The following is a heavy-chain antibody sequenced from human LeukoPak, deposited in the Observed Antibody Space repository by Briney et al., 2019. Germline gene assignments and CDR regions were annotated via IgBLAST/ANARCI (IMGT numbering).Heavy chain of an antibody. CDR1: GFTFSSYG. J-gene: IGHJ4*02. CDR2: ISYDGSNK. V-gene: IGHV3-30*18. CDR3: AKELSGFWYFDY. Sequence: PGGSLRLSCAASGFTFSSYGMHWVRQAPGKGLEWVAVISYDGSNKYYADSVKGRFTISRDNSKNTLYLQMNSLRAEDTAVYYCAKELSGFWYFDYWGQGALVTVSS. D-gene: IGHD2/OR15-2a*01.